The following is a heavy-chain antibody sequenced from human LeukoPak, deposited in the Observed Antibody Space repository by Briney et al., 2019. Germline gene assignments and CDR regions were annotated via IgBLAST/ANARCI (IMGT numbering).Heavy chain of an antibody. Sequence: SGGSLRLSCAASGFTFSSYAMHWVRQAPGKGLEWEAVISYDGSNKYYADSVKGRFTISRDNSKNTLYLQMNSLRAEDTAVYYCARPYYDILTGLRYWGQGTLVIVSS. CDR1: GFTFSSYA. V-gene: IGHV3-30-3*01. CDR3: ARPYYDILTGLRY. CDR2: ISYDGSNK. J-gene: IGHJ4*02. D-gene: IGHD3-9*01.